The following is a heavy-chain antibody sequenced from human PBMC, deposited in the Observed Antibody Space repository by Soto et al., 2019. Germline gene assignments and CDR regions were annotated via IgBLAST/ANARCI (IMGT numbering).Heavy chain of an antibody. Sequence: GGSLRLSCAASGFTFSSYGMHWVRQAPGKGLEWVAVISYDGSNKYYADSVKGRFTISRDNSKNTLYLQMNSLRAEDTAVYYCAKGYYDFWSGYYTDYYFGYWGQGTLVTVSS. CDR3: AKGYYDFWSGYYTDYYFGY. CDR2: ISYDGSNK. D-gene: IGHD3-3*01. J-gene: IGHJ4*02. V-gene: IGHV3-30*18. CDR1: GFTFSSYG.